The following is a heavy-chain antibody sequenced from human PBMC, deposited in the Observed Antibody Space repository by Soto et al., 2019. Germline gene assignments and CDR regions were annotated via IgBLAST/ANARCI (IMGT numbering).Heavy chain of an antibody. J-gene: IGHJ3*02. CDR2: IIPIFGTE. D-gene: IGHD3-22*01. CDR3: AAENDSRGYSLLAFDI. V-gene: IGHV1-69*13. Sequence: ASVKVSCKASGVTFSSYAISWVRQAPGQGLEWMGGIIPIFGTENYAQKFQGRVTITADESTSTAYMELSSLRSEDTAVYYCAAENDSRGYSLLAFDIWGQGTMVTVSS. CDR1: GVTFSSYA.